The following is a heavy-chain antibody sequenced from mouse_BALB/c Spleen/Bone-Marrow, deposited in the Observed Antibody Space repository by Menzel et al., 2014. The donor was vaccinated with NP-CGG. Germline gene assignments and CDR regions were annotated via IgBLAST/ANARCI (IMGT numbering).Heavy chain of an antibody. CDR3: TRDRGHDGGYYFDY. CDR1: GFNFSDYG. Sequence: EVKLVESGGGVVQPGGSRKLSCAASGFNFSDYGMAWVRLAPGKGPEWVAFISNLAYSIYYADTVTGRFTIPRENAKNTLYLEMSSLRFEDTAMYYCTRDRGHDGGYYFDYWGQGTTLTVSS. D-gene: IGHD2-2*01. CDR2: ISNLAYSI. V-gene: IGHV5-15*02. J-gene: IGHJ2*01.